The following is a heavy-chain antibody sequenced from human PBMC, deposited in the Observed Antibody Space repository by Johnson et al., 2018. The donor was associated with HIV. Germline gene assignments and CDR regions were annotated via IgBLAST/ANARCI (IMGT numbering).Heavy chain of an antibody. V-gene: IGHV3-13*01. CDR3: AKDPVGATWAFDI. D-gene: IGHD1-26*01. J-gene: IGHJ3*02. CDR2: IGTAGDT. Sequence: MQLVESGGGLVQPGGSLRLSCAASGFTFSSYDMHWVRQAPGKGLEWVSAIGTAGDTYYPGYVKGRFNISRENAKNSLYLQMNSLRAEDTAVYYCAKDPVGATWAFDIWGQGTMVTVSS. CDR1: GFTFSSYD.